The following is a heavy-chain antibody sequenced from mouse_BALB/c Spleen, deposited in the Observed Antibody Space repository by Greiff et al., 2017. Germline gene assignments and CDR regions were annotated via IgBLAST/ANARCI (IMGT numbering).Heavy chain of an antibody. J-gene: IGHJ2*01. V-gene: IGHV1-9*01. CDR1: GYTFSSYW. Sequence: QVQLKQPGAELMKPGASVKISCKATGYTFSSYWIEWVKQRPGHGLEWIGEILPGSGSTNYNEKFKGKATFTADTSSNTAYMQLSSLTSEDSAVYYCARNGYDARSYYFDYWGQGTTLTVSS. CDR3: ARNGYDARSYYFDY. D-gene: IGHD2-2*01. CDR2: ILPGSGST.